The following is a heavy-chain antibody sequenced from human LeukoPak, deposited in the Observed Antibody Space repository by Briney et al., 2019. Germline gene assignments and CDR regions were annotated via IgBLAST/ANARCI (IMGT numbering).Heavy chain of an antibody. D-gene: IGHD2-15*01. V-gene: IGHV3-7*01. CDR3: AREEGIVDEDGIWFDP. Sequence: GGSLRLSCAASGFTFSSYWMSWVRQAPGKGLEWVANIKQDGSEKYYVDSVKGRFTISRDNAKNSLYLQMNSLRAEDTAVYYCAREEGIVDEDGIWFDPWGQGTLVTVSS. CDR1: GFTFSSYW. CDR2: IKQDGSEK. J-gene: IGHJ5*02.